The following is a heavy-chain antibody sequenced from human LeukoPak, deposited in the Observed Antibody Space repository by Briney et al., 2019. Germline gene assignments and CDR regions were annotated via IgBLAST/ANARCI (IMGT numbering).Heavy chain of an antibody. CDR1: GYTFTGFY. Sequence: GASVKVSFKASGYTFTGFYMHWVRQAPGQGLEWMGRINPNSGGTNYAQKFQGRVNMTRDTSINTAYMELSRLRSDDTAVYYCARADDITIFGVVEGTFDYWGQGTLVTVSS. J-gene: IGHJ4*02. D-gene: IGHD3-3*01. V-gene: IGHV1-2*02. CDR3: ARADDITIFGVVEGTFDY. CDR2: INPNSGGT.